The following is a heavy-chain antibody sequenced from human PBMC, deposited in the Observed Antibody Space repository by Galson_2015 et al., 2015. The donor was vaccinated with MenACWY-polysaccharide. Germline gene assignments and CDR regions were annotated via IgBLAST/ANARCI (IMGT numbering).Heavy chain of an antibody. CDR3: VRETGSGAYYNDYHRTDV. Sequence: TLSLTCFVSGGSISSGVHYWSWIRQPAGKGLEWIGRINTSGSATYNPSLKSRVTISVDTSKNQFSLNVRSVTAADTAVYFCVRETGSGAYYNDYHRTDVWGRGTTVIVSS. V-gene: IGHV4-61*02. CDR2: INTSGSA. J-gene: IGHJ6*02. D-gene: IGHD3-10*01. CDR1: GGSISSGVHY.